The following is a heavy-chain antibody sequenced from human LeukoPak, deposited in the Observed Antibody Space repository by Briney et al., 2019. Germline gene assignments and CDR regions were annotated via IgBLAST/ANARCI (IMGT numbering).Heavy chain of an antibody. V-gene: IGHV4-34*01. CDR2: INHSGST. CDR1: GGSFSGYY. D-gene: IGHD2-2*01. J-gene: IGHJ5*02. Sequence: SETLSLTCAVHGGSFSGYYWSWIRQPPGKGLEWIGEINHSGSTNYNPSLKSRVTISVDTSKNQFSLKLSSVTAADTAVYYCARGVGYCSSTSCPWFDPWGQGTLVTVSS. CDR3: ARGVGYCSSTSCPWFDP.